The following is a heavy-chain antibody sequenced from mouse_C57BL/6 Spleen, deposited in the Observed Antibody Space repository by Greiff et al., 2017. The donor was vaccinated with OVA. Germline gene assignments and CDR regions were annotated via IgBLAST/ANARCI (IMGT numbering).Heavy chain of an antibody. CDR1: GYTFTDYN. Sequence: VHVKQSGPELVKPGASVKIPCKASGYTFTDYNMDWVKQSHGKSLEWIGDINPNNGGTIYNQKFKGKATLTVDKSSSTAYMELRSLTSEDTAVYYCTRRGYYGSSYYFDYWGQGTTLTVSS. CDR3: TRRGYYGSSYYFDY. J-gene: IGHJ2*01. CDR2: INPNNGGT. V-gene: IGHV1-18*01. D-gene: IGHD1-1*01.